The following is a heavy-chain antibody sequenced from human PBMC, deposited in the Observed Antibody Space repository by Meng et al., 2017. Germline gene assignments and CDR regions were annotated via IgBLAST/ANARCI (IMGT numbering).Heavy chain of an antibody. J-gene: IGHJ4*02. CDR2: INAGNSDT. CDR3: ARAIAVSGTGRFDY. Sequence: VQLLQSGAEVQKPGASLKVSCKAFGYTFTTYAIHWVRQAPGQRLEWMGWINAGNSDTKYSQKLQGRVTITRDTSASTVYMEVSSLRSEDTGVYYCARAIAVSGTGRFDYWGQGTLVTVSS. V-gene: IGHV1-3*01. CDR1: GYTFTTYA. D-gene: IGHD6-19*01.